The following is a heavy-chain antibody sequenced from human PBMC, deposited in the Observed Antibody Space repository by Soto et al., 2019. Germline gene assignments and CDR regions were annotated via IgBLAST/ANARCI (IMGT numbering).Heavy chain of an antibody. D-gene: IGHD2-15*01. V-gene: IGHV3-21*06. J-gene: IGHJ4*02. Sequence: LRLSCAASGFTFSSYSMSWVRQAPGKGLEWVSSISSGSSYIYYADSVKGRFTISRDNAKNALYLQMNSLRVEDTAVYYCATCSGGSCYSGKSSFDHWGQGTLVTVSS. CDR1: GFTFSSYS. CDR3: ATCSGGSCYSGKSSFDH. CDR2: ISSGSSYI.